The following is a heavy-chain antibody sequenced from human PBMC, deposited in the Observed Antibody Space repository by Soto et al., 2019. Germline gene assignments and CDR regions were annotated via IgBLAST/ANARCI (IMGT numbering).Heavy chain of an antibody. CDR2: IKQDGSEK. Sequence: GGSLRLSCAASGFTFSSYWMSWVRQAPGKGLEWVANIKQDGSEKYYVDSVKGRFTISRDNAKNSLYLQMNSLRAEDTAVYYCARVPRFLEWLFPDYYYYMDVWGKGTTVTVSS. D-gene: IGHD3-3*01. CDR3: ARVPRFLEWLFPDYYYYMDV. V-gene: IGHV3-7*01. J-gene: IGHJ6*03. CDR1: GFTFSSYW.